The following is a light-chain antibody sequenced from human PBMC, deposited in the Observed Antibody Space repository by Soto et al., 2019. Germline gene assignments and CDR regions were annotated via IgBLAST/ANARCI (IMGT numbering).Light chain of an antibody. CDR1: QSITRY. CDR2: STS. J-gene: IGKJ1*01. Sequence: DLPMTQSPSSLSASVGDRVTITCRARQSITRYLNWYQQKSGRDPKLQISSTSSLQSGVPSRFTGSGSGTDFTLTISSLQPEDLATYYCQQSGSIPLTCGEGTKVQVK. CDR3: QQSGSIPLT. V-gene: IGKV1-39*01.